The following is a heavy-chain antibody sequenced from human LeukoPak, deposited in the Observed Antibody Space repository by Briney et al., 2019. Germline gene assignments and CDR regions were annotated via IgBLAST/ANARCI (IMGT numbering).Heavy chain of an antibody. Sequence: GESLKISCKGSGYSFTSYRIGWVRQMPGKGLEWMGIIYPGDSDTRYSPSFQGQVTISADKSISTAYLQWSSLKASDTAMYYCARLPDSSGYYYYYGMDVWGQGTTVTVSS. CDR2: IYPGDSDT. CDR1: GYSFTSYR. CDR3: ARLPDSSGYYYYYGMDV. V-gene: IGHV5-51*01. J-gene: IGHJ6*02. D-gene: IGHD3-22*01.